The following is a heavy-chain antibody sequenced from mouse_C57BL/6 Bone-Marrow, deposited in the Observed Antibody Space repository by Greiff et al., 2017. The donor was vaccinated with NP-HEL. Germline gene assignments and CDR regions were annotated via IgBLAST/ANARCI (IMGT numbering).Heavy chain of an antibody. Sequence: VMLVESGPGLVAPSQSLSITCTVSGFSLTSYGVSWVRQPPGKGLEWLGVIWGDGSTNYHSALISRLSISKDNSKSQVFLKLNSLQTDDTATCYCAKPEVITTVVANYYAMDYWGQGTSVTVSS. CDR3: AKPEVITTVVANYYAMDY. CDR2: IWGDGST. V-gene: IGHV2-3*01. D-gene: IGHD1-1*01. J-gene: IGHJ4*01. CDR1: GFSLTSYG.